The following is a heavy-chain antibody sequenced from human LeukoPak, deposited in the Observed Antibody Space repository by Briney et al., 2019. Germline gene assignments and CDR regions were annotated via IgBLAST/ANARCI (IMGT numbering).Heavy chain of an antibody. Sequence: SETLSLICNVPGDSINNYYWSWVRQPPGKGLEWIGYIYYSGSTNYNPTLKSRVTISKDPSKEQVALKLTSVTAADTAVYYCARGSNWLDPWGQGTLVTVSS. D-gene: IGHD6-6*01. CDR1: GDSINNYY. J-gene: IGHJ5*02. V-gene: IGHV4-59*01. CDR2: IYYSGST. CDR3: ARGSNWLDP.